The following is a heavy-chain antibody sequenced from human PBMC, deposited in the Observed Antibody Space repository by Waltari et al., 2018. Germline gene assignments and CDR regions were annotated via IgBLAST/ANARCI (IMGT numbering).Heavy chain of an antibody. CDR2: INPDGSSI. V-gene: IGHV3-74*01. CDR3: TRATAVSFDY. Sequence: EVQLVESGGGLVQPGGSLRLSCAASGFSFSNYLLHWVRQAPGKGLEWGSRINPDGSSISHADSVRGRFTITRDNAKNTLYLQMNSLRVDDTAVYYCTRATAVSFDYWGLGTLVTVSS. D-gene: IGHD6-19*01. CDR1: GFSFSNYL. J-gene: IGHJ4*02.